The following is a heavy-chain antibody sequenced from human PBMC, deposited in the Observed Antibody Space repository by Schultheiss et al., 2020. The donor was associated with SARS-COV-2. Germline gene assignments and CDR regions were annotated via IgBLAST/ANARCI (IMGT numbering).Heavy chain of an antibody. J-gene: IGHJ6*02. V-gene: IGHV3-30*03. CDR3: ARDMSYYGDPLYGMDV. Sequence: GGSMRLSCAASGFTFSSYAMSWVRQAPGKGLEWVAVISYDGSNKYYADSVKGRFTISRDDSKNTLYLQMNSLRAEDTAVYYCARDMSYYGDPLYGMDVWGQGTTVTVAS. CDR2: ISYDGSNK. CDR1: GFTFSSYA. D-gene: IGHD4-17*01.